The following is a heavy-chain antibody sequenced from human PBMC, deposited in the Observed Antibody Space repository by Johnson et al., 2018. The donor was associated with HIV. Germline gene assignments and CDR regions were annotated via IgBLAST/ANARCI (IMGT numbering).Heavy chain of an antibody. D-gene: IGHD1-26*01. CDR3: AKAVSGSYDDAFDI. J-gene: IGHJ3*02. Sequence: VQLVESGGGLVKPGGSLRLSCAASGFTFSDYYMSWIRQAPGKGLVWVSRSNSDGSSPTYADSVRGRFTSSRDNAKNSLYLQMNSLRAEDTALYYCAKAVSGSYDDAFDIWGQGTMVTVSS. CDR1: GFTFSDYY. V-gene: IGHV3-11*05. CDR2: SNSDGSSP.